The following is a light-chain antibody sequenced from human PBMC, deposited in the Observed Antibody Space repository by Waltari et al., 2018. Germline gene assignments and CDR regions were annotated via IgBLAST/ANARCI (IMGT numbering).Light chain of an antibody. CDR3: QQFNASPRT. V-gene: IGKV1-9*01. J-gene: IGKJ1*01. CDR2: AAS. Sequence: IQLTQSPSSLSASVGDRVTITCRASQGVNVYLAWYQQKPGKAPKLRIYAASTLQSGVSERFSGSGSGTDFTLTINSLQPEDIATYYCQQFNASPRTFGQGTNVEIK. CDR1: QGVNVY.